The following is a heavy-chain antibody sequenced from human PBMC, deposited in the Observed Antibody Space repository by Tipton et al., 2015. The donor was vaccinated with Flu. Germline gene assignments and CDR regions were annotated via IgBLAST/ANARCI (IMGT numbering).Heavy chain of an antibody. CDR3: ARGPEQWLVNPHYFDY. CDR1: GASISSSY. D-gene: IGHD6-19*01. J-gene: IGHJ4*02. CDR2: IYHSGDI. Sequence: TLSLTCTVSGASISSSYWSWVRQPPGKGLECIGYIYHSGDINYNPSLKSRVTISMDTSKNQFSLKLSSVTAADTAVYYCARGPEQWLVNPHYFDYWGQGTLVTVSS. V-gene: IGHV4-59*08.